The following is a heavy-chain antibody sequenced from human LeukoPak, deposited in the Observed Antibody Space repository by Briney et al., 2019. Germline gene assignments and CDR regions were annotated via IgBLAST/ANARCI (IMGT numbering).Heavy chain of an antibody. CDR2: ISGSAGST. CDR3: AKWQVGATGIDY. CDR1: GFTFSSYA. J-gene: IGHJ4*02. D-gene: IGHD1-26*01. V-gene: IGHV3-23*01. Sequence: PGGSLRLSCAASGFTFSSYAMSWVRQAPGKGLEWVSGISGSAGSTYYADSVKGRFTISRDNSKNTLYLQMNSLRAEDTAVYYCAKWQVGATGIDYWGQGTLVTVSS.